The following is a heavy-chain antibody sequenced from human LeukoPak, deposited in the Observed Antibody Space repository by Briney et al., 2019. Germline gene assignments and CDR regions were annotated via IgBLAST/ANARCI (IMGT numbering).Heavy chain of an antibody. V-gene: IGHV3-23*01. Sequence: GGSLRLSCAASGFTFSSYWMHWVRQAPGKGLEWVASISNSGGSTYYADSVKGRFTISRDNSKNTLYLQVNSLRAEDTATYYCARDPRYCSTNSCYDSWGQGTLVTVSS. CDR1: GFTFSSYW. J-gene: IGHJ4*02. CDR3: ARDPRYCSTNSCYDS. CDR2: ISNSGGST. D-gene: IGHD2-2*01.